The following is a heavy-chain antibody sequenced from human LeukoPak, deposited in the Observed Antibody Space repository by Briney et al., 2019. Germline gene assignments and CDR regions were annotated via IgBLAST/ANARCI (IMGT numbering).Heavy chain of an antibody. J-gene: IGHJ4*02. CDR1: GFTFSSYE. Sequence: GGSLRLSCAASGFTFSSYEMNWVRQAPGKGLEWVSYISSSGSTIYYADSVKGRFTISRDNAKNSLYLQMNSLRAEDTAVYYCAREGSGYDYDYWGQGTLVTVSS. CDR3: AREGSGYDYDY. CDR2: ISSSGSTI. D-gene: IGHD5-12*01. V-gene: IGHV3-48*03.